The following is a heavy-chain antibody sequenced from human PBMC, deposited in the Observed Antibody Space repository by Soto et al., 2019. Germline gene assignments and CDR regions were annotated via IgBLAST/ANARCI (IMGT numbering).Heavy chain of an antibody. Sequence: PGGSLRLSCAASGLTFRDYWMSWVRQAPGKRLEWVASIKEDGSDKYYVESVKGRFAISRDNTKNSLYLQMNSLRAEDTAVYYCARDPLRYCGGDTCYFGFDYWGRGTLVTVSS. V-gene: IGHV3-7*01. CDR2: IKEDGSDK. CDR3: ARDPLRYCGGDTCYFGFDY. D-gene: IGHD2-15*01. J-gene: IGHJ4*02. CDR1: GLTFRDYW.